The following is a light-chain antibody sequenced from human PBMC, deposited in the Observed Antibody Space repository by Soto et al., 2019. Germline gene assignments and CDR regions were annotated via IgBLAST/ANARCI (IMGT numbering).Light chain of an antibody. J-gene: IGLJ1*01. CDR2: HVT. CDR3: SSYTSNITPYV. V-gene: IGLV2-14*01. Sequence: QSALTQPASMSGSPGQSITISCTGTSSDVGGYNFVSWYQQHPGKAPKLMIYHVTTRPSGVSSRFSGSKSGNTASLTISGLKAEDEADYYCSSYTSNITPYVFGTGTKLTVL. CDR1: SSDVGGYNF.